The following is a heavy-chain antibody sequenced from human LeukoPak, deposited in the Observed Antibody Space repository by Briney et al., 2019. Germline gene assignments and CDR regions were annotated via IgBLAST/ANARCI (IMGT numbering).Heavy chain of an antibody. V-gene: IGHV1-3*03. Sequence: GASVKVSCKASGYTFTSYAMHWVRQAPGQRLEWMGWINAGNGNTKYSQEFQGRVTMTRDTSTSTVYMELSSLRSEDTAVYYCARFAVHRRIAVAGQFGLDYWGQGTLVSVSS. CDR3: ARFAVHRRIAVAGQFGLDY. CDR1: GYTFTSYA. D-gene: IGHD6-19*01. J-gene: IGHJ4*02. CDR2: INAGNGNT.